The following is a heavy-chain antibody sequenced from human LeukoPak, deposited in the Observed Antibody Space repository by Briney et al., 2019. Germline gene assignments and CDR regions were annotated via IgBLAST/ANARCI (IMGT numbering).Heavy chain of an antibody. J-gene: IGHJ4*02. V-gene: IGHV4-34*01. D-gene: IGHD5-24*01. CDR2: INHSGST. Sequence: SETLSLTCAVYGGSFSGYHWSWIRQPPGKGLEWIGEINHSGSTNYNPSLKSRVTISVDTSKNQFSLKLSSVTAADTAVYYCASGGHGYNNYWGQGTLVTVSS. CDR1: GGSFSGYH. CDR3: ASGGHGYNNY.